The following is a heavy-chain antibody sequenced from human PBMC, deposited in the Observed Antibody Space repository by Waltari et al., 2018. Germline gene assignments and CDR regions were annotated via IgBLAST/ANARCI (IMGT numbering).Heavy chain of an antibody. CDR2: IYYSGST. J-gene: IGHJ4*02. V-gene: IGHV4-39*07. CDR1: GGSISSSSYY. Sequence: QLQLQESGPGLVKPSETLSLTCTVSGGSISSSSYYWGWIRQPPGKGLEWIGGIYYSGSTYYNPSLKSRVTISVDTSKNQFSLKLSSVTAADTAVYYWARVGGAYGAIDYWGQGTLVTVSS. D-gene: IGHD4-17*01. CDR3: ARVGGAYGAIDY.